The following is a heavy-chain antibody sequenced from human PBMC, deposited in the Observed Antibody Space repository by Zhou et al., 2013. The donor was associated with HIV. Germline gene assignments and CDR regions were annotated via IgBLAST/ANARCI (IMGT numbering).Heavy chain of an antibody. D-gene: IGHD4-17*01. CDR1: GGSISSDDYS. V-gene: IGHV4-30-2*01. CDR2: IYHSGST. CDR3: ARAPXTDGDYDYFDY. J-gene: IGHJ4*02. Sequence: QVQLQESGSGLVKPSQTLSLTCAVSGGSISSDDYSWSWIRQPPGKGLEWIGYIYHSGSTYYNPSLKSRVTISVDRSKNQFSLKLSSVTAADTAVYYCARAPXTDGDYDYFDYWGQGTLVTVSS.